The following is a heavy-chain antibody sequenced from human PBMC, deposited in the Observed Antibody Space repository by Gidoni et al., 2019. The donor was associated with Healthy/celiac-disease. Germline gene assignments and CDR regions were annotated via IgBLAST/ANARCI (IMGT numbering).Heavy chain of an antibody. Sequence: EVQLVESGGGLVQPGGSLRLSCAASGFTFSSYEMNWVRQAPGKGLEWVSYISSSGSTIYYADSVKGRFTISRDNAKNSLYLQMNSLRAEDTAVYYCAREGEGDSYGSYYYYYGMDVWGQGTTVTVSS. V-gene: IGHV3-48*03. J-gene: IGHJ6*02. D-gene: IGHD5-18*01. CDR3: AREGEGDSYGSYYYYYGMDV. CDR2: ISSSGSTI. CDR1: GFTFSSYE.